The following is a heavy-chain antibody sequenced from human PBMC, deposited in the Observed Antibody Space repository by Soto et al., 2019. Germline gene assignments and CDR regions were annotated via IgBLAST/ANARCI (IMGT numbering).Heavy chain of an antibody. V-gene: IGHV3-66*01. CDR1: GFTVSSNY. CDR2: IYSGGST. D-gene: IGHD3-3*01. J-gene: IGHJ4*02. CDR3: ATFWSGYFHAFDY. Sequence: SLRLSCAASGFTVSSNYMSWVRQAPGKGLEWVSVIYSGGSTYYADSVKGRFTISRDNSKNTLYLQMNSLRAEDTAVYYCATFWSGYFHAFDYWGQGTLVTVSS.